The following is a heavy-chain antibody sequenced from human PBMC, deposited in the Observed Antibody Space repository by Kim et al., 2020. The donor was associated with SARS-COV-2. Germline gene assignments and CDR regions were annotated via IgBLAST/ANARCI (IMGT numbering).Heavy chain of an antibody. CDR3: ASQKYYYDSSAPDY. V-gene: IGHV3-30*02. D-gene: IGHD3-22*01. J-gene: IGHJ4*02. Sequence: ADSVKGRFTISRDNSKNTLYLQMNSLRAEDTAVYYCASQKYYYDSSAPDYWGQGTLVTVSS.